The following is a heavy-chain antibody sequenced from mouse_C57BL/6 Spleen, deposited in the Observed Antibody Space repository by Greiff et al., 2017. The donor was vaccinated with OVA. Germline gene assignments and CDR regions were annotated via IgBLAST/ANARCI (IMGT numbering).Heavy chain of an antibody. Sequence: VQRVESGPGLVQPSQSLSITCTVSGFSLTSYGVHWVRQSPGKGLEWLGVIWSGGSTDYNAAFISRLSISKDNSKSQVFFKMNSLQADDTAIYYCARGLGYYFDYWGQGTTLTVSS. V-gene: IGHV2-2*01. J-gene: IGHJ2*01. CDR3: ARGLGYYFDY. CDR2: IWSGGST. CDR1: GFSLTSYG. D-gene: IGHD2-4*01.